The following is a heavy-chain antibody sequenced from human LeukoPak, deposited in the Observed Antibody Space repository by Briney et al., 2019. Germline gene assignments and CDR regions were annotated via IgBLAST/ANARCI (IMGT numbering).Heavy chain of an antibody. Sequence: GTSLRLSCAASGLTFKNYGMHWVRQAPGKGLEWVALLSYDGSEKFYADSVKGRFTISRDNSKNTVDLQMNSLRAEDTAVYYCAKYGSGSDYYYYGLDVWGQGTTATVSS. CDR3: AKYGSGSDYYYYGLDV. CDR2: LSYDGSEK. CDR1: GLTFKNYG. D-gene: IGHD3-10*01. J-gene: IGHJ6*02. V-gene: IGHV3-30*18.